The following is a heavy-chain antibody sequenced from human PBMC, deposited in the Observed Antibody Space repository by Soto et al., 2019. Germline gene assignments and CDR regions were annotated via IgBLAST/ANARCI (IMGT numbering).Heavy chain of an antibody. CDR2: ISSSSSYI. CDR1: GFTFSSYS. J-gene: IGHJ3*02. V-gene: IGHV3-21*01. D-gene: IGHD4-17*01. Sequence: GGSLRLSCAASGFTFSSYSMNWVRQAPGKGLEWVSSISSSSSYIYYADSVKGRFTISRDNAKNSLYLQMNSLRAEDTAVYYCARGGTAVTTAFDIWGQGTMVTVSS. CDR3: ARGGTAVTTAFDI.